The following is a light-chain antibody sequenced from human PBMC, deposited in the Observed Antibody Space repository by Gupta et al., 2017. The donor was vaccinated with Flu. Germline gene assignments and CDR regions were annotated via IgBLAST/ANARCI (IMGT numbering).Light chain of an antibody. CDR2: DAS. CDR1: QDISNY. CDR3: QQYDKLPYT. Sequence: GDRVTITCQARQDISNYLDWYQQKPGKAPKLLIYDASTLVTGVPSRFRGSGSGTDFTFTISSLQPDDFATYYCQQYDKLPYTFGQGTKLEIK. V-gene: IGKV1-33*01. J-gene: IGKJ2*01.